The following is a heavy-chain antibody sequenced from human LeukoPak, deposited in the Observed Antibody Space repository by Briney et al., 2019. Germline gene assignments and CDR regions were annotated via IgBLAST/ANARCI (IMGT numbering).Heavy chain of an antibody. CDR3: ARGTIAAAGTGALYYYYGMDV. D-gene: IGHD6-13*01. CDR2: IIPILGIA. J-gene: IGHJ6*02. V-gene: IGHV1-69*04. CDR1: GGTFSSYA. Sequence: GASVKVSCKASGGTFSSYAISWVRQAPGQGLEWMGRIIPILGIANYAQKFQGRVTITADKSTSTAYMEPSSLRSEDTAVYYCARGTIAAAGTGALYYYYGMDVWGQGTTVTVSS.